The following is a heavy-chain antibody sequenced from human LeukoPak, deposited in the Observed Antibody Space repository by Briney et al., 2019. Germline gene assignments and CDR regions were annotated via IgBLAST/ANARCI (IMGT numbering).Heavy chain of an antibody. V-gene: IGHV4-59*02. CDR1: GGSVSSYY. D-gene: IGHD3-3*01. CDR2: IYYSGST. Sequence: PSETLSLTCTVSGGSVSSYYWSWIRQPPGKGLEWIGYIYYSGSTNYNPSLKSRVTISVDTSKNQFSLKMSSVTAADTAVYYCARGAPYYDFWSGYFERWFDPWGQGTLVTVSS. CDR3: ARGAPYYDFWSGYFERWFDP. J-gene: IGHJ5*02.